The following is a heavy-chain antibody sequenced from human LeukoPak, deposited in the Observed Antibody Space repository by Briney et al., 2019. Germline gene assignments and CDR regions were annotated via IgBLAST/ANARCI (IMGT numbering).Heavy chain of an antibody. D-gene: IGHD5-18*01. J-gene: IGHJ6*02. CDR3: ARYGYSYGYVYYGMDV. CDR2: IIPIFGTA. V-gene: IGHV1-69*05. CDR1: GGTFSSYA. Sequence: SVKVSCKASGGTFSSYAISWVRQAPGQGLEWMGGIIPIFGTANYAQKLQGRVTMTTDTSTSTAYMELRSLRSDDTAVYYCARYGYSYGYVYYGMDVWGQGTTVTVSS.